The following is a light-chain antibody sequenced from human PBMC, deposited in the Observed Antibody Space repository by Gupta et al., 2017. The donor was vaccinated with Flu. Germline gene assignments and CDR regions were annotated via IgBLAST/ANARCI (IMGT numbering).Light chain of an antibody. J-gene: IGKJ4*01. CDR2: DAS. Sequence: SSLAASVGDSVTISCQASRDITTSLNWYQLKPGKAPKLLIYDASNLETGVPSRFSGGGSGTHFTFTINSLQSEDIATYYCQVYENLPSITFGGGTRLEI. CDR3: QVYENLPSIT. CDR1: RDITTS. V-gene: IGKV1-33*01.